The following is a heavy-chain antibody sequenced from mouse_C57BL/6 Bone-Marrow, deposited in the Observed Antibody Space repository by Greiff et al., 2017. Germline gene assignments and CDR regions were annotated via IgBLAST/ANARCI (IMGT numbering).Heavy chain of an antibody. CDR1: GFSFNTYA. CDR3: TGGGPYWYFDV. J-gene: IGHJ1*03. CDR2: IRSKSNNYAT. Sequence: DVKLVESGGGLVQPKGSLKLSCAASGFSFNTYAMNWVRQAPGKGLEWVARIRSKSNNYATYYADSVKDRFTISRDDSESMLYLQMNNLKTEDTAMYYCTGGGPYWYFDVWGTGTTVTVSS. V-gene: IGHV10-1*01.